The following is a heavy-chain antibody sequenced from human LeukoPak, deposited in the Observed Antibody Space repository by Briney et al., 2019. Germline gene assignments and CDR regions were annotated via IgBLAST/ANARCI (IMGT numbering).Heavy chain of an antibody. J-gene: IGHJ4*02. Sequence: SETLSLTCAVYGGSFSGYYWSWIRQPPGKGLEWIGEINHSGSTNYNPSLKSRVTISVDTSKNQFSLKLSSVTAADTAVYYCASGTGDDFWSGYYTVVGSDYWGQGTLVTVSS. CDR1: GGSFSGYY. V-gene: IGHV4-34*01. D-gene: IGHD3-3*01. CDR2: INHSGST. CDR3: ASGTGDDFWSGYYTVVGSDY.